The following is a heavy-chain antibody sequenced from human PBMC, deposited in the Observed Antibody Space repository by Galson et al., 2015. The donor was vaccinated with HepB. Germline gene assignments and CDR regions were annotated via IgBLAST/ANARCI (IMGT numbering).Heavy chain of an antibody. CDR3: AREGSPDDYLIPDYFDY. Sequence: SLRLSCAASGFTFSSYAMHWVRQAPGKGLEWVAVISYDGSNKYYADSVKGRFTVSRDNSKNTLYLQMNSLTAEETAVYYCAREGSPDDYLIPDYFDYWGQGTLVTVSA. J-gene: IGHJ4*02. CDR2: ISYDGSNK. V-gene: IGHV3-30-3*01. D-gene: IGHD4-11*01. CDR1: GFTFSSYA.